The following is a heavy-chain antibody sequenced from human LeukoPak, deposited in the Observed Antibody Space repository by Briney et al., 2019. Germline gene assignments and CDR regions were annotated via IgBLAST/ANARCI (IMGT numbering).Heavy chain of an antibody. CDR1: GGTFSSYA. J-gene: IGHJ4*02. D-gene: IGHD4-11*01. V-gene: IGHV1-69*13. CDR2: IIPIFGTA. CDR3: ARASSKFDYSNQFDY. Sequence: SVKVSCKASGGTFSSYAISWVRQAPGQGLEWMGGIIPIFGTANCAQKFQGRVTITADESTSTAYMELSSLRSEDTAVYYCARASSKFDYSNQFDYWGQGTLVTVSS.